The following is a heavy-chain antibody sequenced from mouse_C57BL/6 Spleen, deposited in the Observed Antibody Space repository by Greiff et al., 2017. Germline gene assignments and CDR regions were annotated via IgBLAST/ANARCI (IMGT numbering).Heavy chain of an antibody. CDR1: GYTFTDYY. J-gene: IGHJ4*01. Sequence: VQLQQSGPVLVKPGASVKMSCKASGYTFTDYYMNWVKQSHGKSLEWIGVINPYNGGTSYNQKFKGKATLTVDKSSSTAYMELNSLTSEDSAVYYCARGHYYGSSAYAMDYWGQGTSVTVSS. D-gene: IGHD1-1*01. V-gene: IGHV1-19*01. CDR3: ARGHYYGSSAYAMDY. CDR2: INPYNGGT.